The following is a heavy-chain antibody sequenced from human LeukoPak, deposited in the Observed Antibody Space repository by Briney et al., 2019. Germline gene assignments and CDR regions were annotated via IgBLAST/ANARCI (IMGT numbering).Heavy chain of an antibody. CDR3: TKLAVASADS. CDR2: ISPSGSTK. Sequence: GGSLRLSCAASGLSFSSYEMNWVRQAPGQELEWVSNISPSGSTKYYADSVKGRFTVSRDNAKNSLYLQMNSLRAGDTGVYYCTKLAVASADSWGQGTLVTVSS. CDR1: GLSFSSYE. D-gene: IGHD6-19*01. J-gene: IGHJ4*02. V-gene: IGHV3-48*03.